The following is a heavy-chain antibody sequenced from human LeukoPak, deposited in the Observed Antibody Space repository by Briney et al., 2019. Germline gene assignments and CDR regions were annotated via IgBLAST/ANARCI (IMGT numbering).Heavy chain of an antibody. Sequence: ASVKVSCKASGYTFTGYYMHWVRPAPGQGLEWMGWINPNSGGTNYAQKFQGRVTMTRDTSISTAYMELSRLRSDDTAVYYCATALESYGSGSYYNLNVDYWGQGTLVTVSS. CDR1: GYTFTGYY. J-gene: IGHJ4*02. V-gene: IGHV1-2*02. D-gene: IGHD3-10*01. CDR2: INPNSGGT. CDR3: ATALESYGSGSYYNLNVDY.